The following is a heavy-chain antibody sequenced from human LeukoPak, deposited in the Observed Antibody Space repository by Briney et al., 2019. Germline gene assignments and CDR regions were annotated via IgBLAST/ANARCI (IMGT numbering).Heavy chain of an antibody. CDR3: ARGIVGATRYYXYXXXX. V-gene: IGHV3-21*01. J-gene: IGHJ6*03. D-gene: IGHD1-26*01. Sequence: PGGSLRLSCAASGFTFSSYSMNWVRQAPGKGLEWVSSISSSSSYIYYADSVKGRFTISRDNAKNSLYLQMNSLRAEDTAVYYCARGIVGATRYYXYXXXXWGXXXXXT. CDR1: GFTFSSYS. CDR2: ISSSSSYI.